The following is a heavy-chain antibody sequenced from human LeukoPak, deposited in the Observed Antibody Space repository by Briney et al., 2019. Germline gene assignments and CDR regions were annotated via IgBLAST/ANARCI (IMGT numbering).Heavy chain of an antibody. D-gene: IGHD6-19*01. CDR3: AKGWPRFDY. CDR2: IRSKANSYAT. CDR1: GFTFSGSA. Sequence: GGSLRLPCAASGFTFSGSAMHWVRQASGKGLEWVGRIRSKANSYATAYAASVKGRFTISRDDSKNTAYLQMNSLKTEDTAVYYCAKGWPRFDYWGQGTLVTVSS. J-gene: IGHJ4*02. V-gene: IGHV3-73*01.